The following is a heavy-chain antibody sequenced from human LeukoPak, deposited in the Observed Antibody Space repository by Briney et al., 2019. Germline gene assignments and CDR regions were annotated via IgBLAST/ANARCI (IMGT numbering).Heavy chain of an antibody. CDR1: GFTFSSYS. D-gene: IGHD3-9*01. V-gene: IGHV3-21*01. J-gene: IGHJ4*02. CDR3: AIDMTGARDH. Sequence: PGGSLRLSCAASGFTFSSYSMNWVRQAPGKGLEWVSSISSSSYIYYADSVKGRFTISRDNAKSTLYLQMNSLRAEDTAVYYCAIDMTGARDHWGQGTLVTVSS. CDR2: ISSSSYI.